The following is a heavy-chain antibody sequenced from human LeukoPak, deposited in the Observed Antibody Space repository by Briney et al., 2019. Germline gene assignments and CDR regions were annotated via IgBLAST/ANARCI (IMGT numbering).Heavy chain of an antibody. CDR2: IKSKTDGGTT. J-gene: IGHJ4*02. D-gene: IGHD2-21*01. CDR3: TTGSYCGGDCYKDY. CDR1: GFTFSNAW. Sequence: TGGSLRLSCAASGFTFSNAWMSWVRQAPGKGLEWVGRIKSKTDGGTTDYAAPVKGRFTISRDDSKNTLYLQMNSLKTEDTAVYYCTTGSYCGGDCYKDYWGQGTLVTVSS. V-gene: IGHV3-15*01.